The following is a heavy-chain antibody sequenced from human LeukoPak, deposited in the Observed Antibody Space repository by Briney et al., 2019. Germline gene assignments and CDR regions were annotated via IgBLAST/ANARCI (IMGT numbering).Heavy chain of an antibody. CDR1: GFTFSTFW. V-gene: IGHV3-74*03. J-gene: IGHJ6*02. CDR2: INSDGSST. CDR3: ARGRYYGMDV. Sequence: GGSLRLSCAASGFTFSTFWMHWVRQAPGKGLVWVSGINSDGSSTTYADSVKGRFTISSDNAKNTLYLQMNNLRAEDTAVYYCARGRYYGMDVWGQGTTVTVSS.